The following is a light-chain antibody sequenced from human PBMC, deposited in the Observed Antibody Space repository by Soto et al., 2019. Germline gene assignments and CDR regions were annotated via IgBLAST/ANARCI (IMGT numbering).Light chain of an antibody. CDR3: QQYNNWPRT. Sequence: EIVMTQSPATLSVSPGERATLSCRASQSVSSNLAWYQQKPGQAPSLLIYGASTRATGIPARFSGSGSGTDFTLTISSLQSEEFAVYYCQQYNNWPRTFGQGTKVDIK. J-gene: IGKJ1*01. CDR1: QSVSSN. V-gene: IGKV3-15*01. CDR2: GAS.